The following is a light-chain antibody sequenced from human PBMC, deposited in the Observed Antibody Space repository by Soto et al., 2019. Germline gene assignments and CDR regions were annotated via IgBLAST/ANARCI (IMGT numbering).Light chain of an antibody. CDR1: QDISNY. V-gene: IGKV1-33*01. Sequence: DIQMPQSPSSLSASVGDRVTITCQASQDISNYLNWYQQKPGKAPKILIYDVSVLEAGVPSRFSGGGSGTHFTLTISSLQAEDAATYYCQQFDNLPLTFAGGTKVESK. CDR2: DVS. J-gene: IGKJ4*01. CDR3: QQFDNLPLT.